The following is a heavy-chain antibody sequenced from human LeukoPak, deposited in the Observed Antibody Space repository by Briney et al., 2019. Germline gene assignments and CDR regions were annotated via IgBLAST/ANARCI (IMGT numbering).Heavy chain of an antibody. CDR1: GFTFSDYY. D-gene: IGHD6-13*01. CDR3: ARPLIAAYDAFDI. CDR2: ISSSGSTI. V-gene: IGHV3-11*01. J-gene: IGHJ3*02. Sequence: KSGGSLRLSCAASGFTFSDYYMSWIRQAPGKGLEWVSYISSSGSTIYYADSVKGRFTISRDNAKNSLYLQMNSLRAEDTAVYYCARPLIAAYDAFDIWGQGTMVTVSS.